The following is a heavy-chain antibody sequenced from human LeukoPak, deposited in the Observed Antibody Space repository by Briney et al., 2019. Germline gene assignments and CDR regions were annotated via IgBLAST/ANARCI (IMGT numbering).Heavy chain of an antibody. D-gene: IGHD2-2*03. CDR3: ARDPLDISRWANAFDI. CDR1: GFTFVNYG. CDR2: ISYNGIKK. J-gene: IGHJ3*02. V-gene: IGHV3-30*03. Sequence: GGSLRLSCAASGFTFVNYGFHWVRQAPGKALEWVAFISYNGIKKYADSVKGRFTISRDNSKNTLYLQMNGLRPEDTAVYYCARDPLDISRWANAFDIWGQGTMVTVSS.